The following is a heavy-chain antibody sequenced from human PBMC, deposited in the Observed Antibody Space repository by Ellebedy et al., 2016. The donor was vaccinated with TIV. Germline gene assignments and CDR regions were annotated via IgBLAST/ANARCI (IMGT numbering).Heavy chain of an antibody. CDR2: ISSSSSYT. Sequence: GGSLRLSXAASGFTFSDYYMSWIRQAPGKGLEWISYISSSSSYTNYADSVKGPFTISRDNAKNSLYLQMNSLRAEDTAVYYCARGSMTTVTLIDYWGQGTLVTVSS. CDR1: GFTFSDYY. J-gene: IGHJ4*02. D-gene: IGHD4-17*01. V-gene: IGHV3-11*05. CDR3: ARGSMTTVTLIDY.